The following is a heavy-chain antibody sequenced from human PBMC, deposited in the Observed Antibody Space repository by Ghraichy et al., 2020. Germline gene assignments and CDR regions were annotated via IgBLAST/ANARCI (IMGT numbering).Heavy chain of an antibody. CDR2: IYYTGNT. CDR1: GGSISSGGYY. J-gene: IGHJ4*02. CDR3: ARTFNVYSGGYPTRLDYFDY. V-gene: IGHV4-31*03. D-gene: IGHD3-22*01. Sequence: SETLSLTCTVSGGSISSGGYYWSWIRQHPEKGLEWIGYIYYTGNTYSNPSLKSRVTMSVDTSKNQFSLKLSSLTAADTAVYYCARTFNVYSGGYPTRLDYFDYWGQGTLVTVSS.